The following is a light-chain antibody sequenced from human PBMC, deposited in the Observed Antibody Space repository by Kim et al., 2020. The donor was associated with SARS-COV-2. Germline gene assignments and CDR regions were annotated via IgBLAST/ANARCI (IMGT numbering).Light chain of an antibody. Sequence: QTATLTCTGNSNIVGNQGATWLQQHQGHPPKLLSYRNNSRPSGISEGFSASRSGNTASLTITGLQPEDETDYYCSALDSSVSARVFGGGTQLTVL. J-gene: IGLJ3*02. CDR1: SNIVGNQG. CDR3: SALDSSVSARV. CDR2: RNN. V-gene: IGLV10-54*02.